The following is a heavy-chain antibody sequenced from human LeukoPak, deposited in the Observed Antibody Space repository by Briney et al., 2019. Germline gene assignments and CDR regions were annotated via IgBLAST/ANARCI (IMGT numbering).Heavy chain of an antibody. J-gene: IGHJ4*02. V-gene: IGHV7-4-1*02. CDR2: ITTSTGKP. Sequence: ASVKVSCKASGYTFTDYSINWLRQAPGQGLEWMGWITTSTGKPTYAQGFTGRFVFSLDTSVSTTYLHINSLKAEDTAVYYCARDASMINFDYWGQGSLVTVSS. D-gene: IGHD3-16*01. CDR1: GYTFTDYS. CDR3: ARDASMINFDY.